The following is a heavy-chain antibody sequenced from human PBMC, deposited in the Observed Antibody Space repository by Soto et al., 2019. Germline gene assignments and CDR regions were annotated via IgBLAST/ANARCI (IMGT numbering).Heavy chain of an antibody. V-gene: IGHV4-31*11. CDR3: ARELRLGDYYGMDV. CDR2: IYYIGST. Sequence: QVQLQESGPGLVKPSQTLSLTCAVSGGSISSGGYYWSWIRQHPGKGLEWIGYIYYIGSTYYNPSLTSRVTISVDTSKNQFSLKLSYVTAADSAVYYCARELRLGDYYGMDVWGQGTTVTVSS. J-gene: IGHJ6*02. D-gene: IGHD3-10*01. CDR1: GGSISSGGYY.